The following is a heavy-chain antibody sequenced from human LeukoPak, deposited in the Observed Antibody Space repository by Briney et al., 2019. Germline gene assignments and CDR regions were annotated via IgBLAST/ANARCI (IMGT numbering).Heavy chain of an antibody. Sequence: SQTLSLTCAISGDSVSSNSAAWNWIRQSPSRGLEWLGRTYYRSKWYNDYAVSAKSRITINPDTSKNQFSLQLNSVTPEDTAVYYCARGITMVRGVIPPVFDYWGQGTLVTVSS. CDR3: ARGITMVRGVIPPVFDY. CDR2: TYYRSKWYN. J-gene: IGHJ4*02. D-gene: IGHD3-10*01. V-gene: IGHV6-1*01. CDR1: GDSVSSNSAA.